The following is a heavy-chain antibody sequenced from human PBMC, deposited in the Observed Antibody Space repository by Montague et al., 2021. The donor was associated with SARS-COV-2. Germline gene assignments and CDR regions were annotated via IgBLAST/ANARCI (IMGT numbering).Heavy chain of an antibody. V-gene: IGHV4-34*01. CDR3: ARWDPQTLTLIGLRGKSASDY. CDR1: GGSFSGYY. J-gene: IGHJ4*02. D-gene: IGHD4-23*01. CDR2: INHSGTT. Sequence: ETRSLTCAVYGGSFSGYYWTWIRQSPGRGLEWIAEINHSGTTNYNFNPSLRSRVTISVDTSKSQFSLKLSSVTAADTGVYYCARWDPQTLTLIGLRGKSASDYWGQGTLVTVSS.